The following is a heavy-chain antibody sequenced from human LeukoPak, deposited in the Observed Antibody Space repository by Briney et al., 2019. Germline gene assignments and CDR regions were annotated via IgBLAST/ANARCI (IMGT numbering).Heavy chain of an antibody. CDR2: IHHSGSS. D-gene: IGHD3-10*01. CDR3: ARGGNRFGGFFFDY. J-gene: IGHJ4*02. Sequence: PSETLSLTCTVSADSLSSGGHYWAWIRQLPGKGLESIGFIHHSGSSRHNPSLKDRVAISVDASRKQFALRLSSVTAADTAIYYCARGGNRFGGFFFDYWGQGIQVIVSS. CDR1: ADSLSSGGHY. V-gene: IGHV4-31*03.